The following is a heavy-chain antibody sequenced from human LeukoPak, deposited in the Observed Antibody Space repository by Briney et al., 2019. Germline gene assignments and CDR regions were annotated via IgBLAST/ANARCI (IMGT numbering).Heavy chain of an antibody. CDR2: IYYSGST. CDR1: GGSISSSSYY. J-gene: IGHJ4*02. CDR3: ARTESSGWHPLDY. Sequence: SETLSLTCTVSGGSISSSSYYWGWIRQPPGKGLEWIGSIYYSGSTYYNPSLKSRVTISVDTSKNQFSLKLSSVTAVDTAVYYCARTESSGWHPLDYWGQGTLVTVSS. D-gene: IGHD6-19*01. V-gene: IGHV4-39*07.